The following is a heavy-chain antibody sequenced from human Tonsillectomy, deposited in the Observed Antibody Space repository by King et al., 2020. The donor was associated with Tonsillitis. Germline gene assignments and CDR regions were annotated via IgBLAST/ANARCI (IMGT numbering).Heavy chain of an antibody. J-gene: IGHJ6*03. D-gene: IGHD3-9*01. CDR2: ISDTGST. V-gene: IGHV4-59*11. Sequence: HVQLQESGPGLVKPSETLSLTCTVSGGSISSHYWSWIRQPPGKGLEWIGYISDTGSTNYNPSLKSRVTISVDTSKNPFSLKLSSLTAADSAVYYCARDRRLYDTVNYYYMDVWGKGTAVTVSS. CDR3: ARDRRLYDTVNYYYMDV. CDR1: GGSISSHY.